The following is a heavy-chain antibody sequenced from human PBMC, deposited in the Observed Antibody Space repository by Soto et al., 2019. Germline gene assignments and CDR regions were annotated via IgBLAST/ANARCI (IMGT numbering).Heavy chain of an antibody. Sequence: SETLSLTCTVSGGSISSYYWSWIRQPPGKGLEGIGYIYYSGSSNYNPSLKSRVTISVDTSKNQFSLKLSSVNAADTAVYYCARADNYYYDSSGYHYYYYGMDVRGQGTTVTVSS. CDR1: GGSISSYY. D-gene: IGHD3-22*01. CDR3: ARADNYYYDSSGYHYYYYGMDV. CDR2: IYYSGSS. J-gene: IGHJ6*02. V-gene: IGHV4-59*01.